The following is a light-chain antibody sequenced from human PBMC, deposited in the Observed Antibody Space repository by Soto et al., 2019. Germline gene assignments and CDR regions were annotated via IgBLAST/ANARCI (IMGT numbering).Light chain of an antibody. J-gene: IGKJ1*01. Sequence: DIVMTQSPDSLAVSLGEGATINCRSSQSVLYSSNNKNYLAWYQQKPGQPPKLLIYWASTRESGVPDRSSGSGSGTDFTLTISSLQAEDVAVYYCQQYYSTPLTFGQGTKVDIK. V-gene: IGKV4-1*01. CDR2: WAS. CDR3: QQYYSTPLT. CDR1: QSVLYSSNNKNY.